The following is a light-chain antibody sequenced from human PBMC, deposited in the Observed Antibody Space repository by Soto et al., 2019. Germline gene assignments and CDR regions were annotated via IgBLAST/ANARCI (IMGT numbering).Light chain of an antibody. Sequence: EIVLTQSPGTLSLSPGERATLSCRASQSIPNRYVAWYQQKPGQAPRLLIFGASIRVKGIPDRFIGSGSGTDFTLTISRLEPEDFAVYYCQHYVTSLTTFGQGTKVDIK. CDR2: GAS. CDR3: QHYVTSLTT. V-gene: IGKV3-20*01. J-gene: IGKJ1*01. CDR1: QSIPNRY.